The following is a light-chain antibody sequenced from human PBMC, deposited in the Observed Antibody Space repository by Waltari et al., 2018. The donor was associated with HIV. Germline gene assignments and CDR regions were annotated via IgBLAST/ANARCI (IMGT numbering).Light chain of an antibody. V-gene: IGLV7-43*01. J-gene: IGLJ3*02. CDR1: TGAVTSGYY. CDR3: LLYYDGSQV. Sequence: QTVVTQEPSLTVSPGGTVTLTCPSSTGAVTSGYYPNWFQQKPGQAPRPPIYNTGSTYSWTPARFSGSLLGGKAALTLSGVQPEDEAEYYCLLYYDGSQVFGGGTKLTVL. CDR2: NTG.